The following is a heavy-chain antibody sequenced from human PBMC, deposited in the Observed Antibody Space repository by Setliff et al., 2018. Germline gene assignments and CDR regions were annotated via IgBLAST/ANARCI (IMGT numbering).Heavy chain of an antibody. CDR2: VSGFTGDT. D-gene: IGHD6-19*01. V-gene: IGHV1-18*01. Sequence: ASVKVSCKTSGFMFSTYGLSWVRQAPGQGPEWIGCVSGFTGDTKYAPKFQDRVILTIDESSTTAHMELRSLTSDDTAFYYCARSSAPSVVLAADFDYWGQGTLVTVSS. J-gene: IGHJ4*02. CDR3: ARSSAPSVVLAADFDY. CDR1: GFMFSTYG.